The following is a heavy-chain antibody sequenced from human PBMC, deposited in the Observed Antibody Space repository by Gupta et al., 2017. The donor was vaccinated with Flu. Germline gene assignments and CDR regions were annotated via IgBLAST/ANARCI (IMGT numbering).Heavy chain of an antibody. CDR3: AKDKGSSWAHDAFDI. D-gene: IGHD6-13*01. CDR1: GFSFDDYA. V-gene: IGHV3-9*01. Sequence: GFSFDDYAMHWVRQAPGKGLEWVSGISWNGGGIGYAGSVKGRFTISRDNAKNSLYLQMNSLRAEDTALYYCAKDKGSSWAHDAFDIWGQGTMVTVSS. CDR2: ISWNGGGI. J-gene: IGHJ3*02.